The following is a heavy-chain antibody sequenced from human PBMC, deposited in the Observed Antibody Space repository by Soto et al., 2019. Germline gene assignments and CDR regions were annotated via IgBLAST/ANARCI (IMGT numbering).Heavy chain of an antibody. J-gene: IGHJ4*02. CDR2: IIPIFGTA. V-gene: IGHV1-69*13. CDR3: ARVRWMDVAFDY. CDR1: GGTFSSYA. D-gene: IGHD1-1*01. Sequence: SVKVSCKASGGTFSSYAISWVRQAPGQGLEWMGGIIPIFGTANYAQKFQGRVTITADESTSTAYMELSSLRSEDTAVYYCARVRWMDVAFDYWGQGTLVTVSS.